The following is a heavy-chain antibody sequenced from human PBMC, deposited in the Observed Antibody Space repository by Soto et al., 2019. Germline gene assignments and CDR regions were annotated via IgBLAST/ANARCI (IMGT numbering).Heavy chain of an antibody. Sequence: PGGSLRLSCAASGFTFSSYGMHWVRQAPGXXXXXXXXXSYDGSNKYYADSVKGRFTISXXNSXXXLYXXXXXXRXEDTAVYYCANLRITIFGVVTIPSYYYYYGMDVWGQGTTVTVSS. CDR2: XSYDGSNK. V-gene: IGHV3-30*18. CDR3: ANLRITIFGVVTIPSYYYYYGMDV. CDR1: GFTFSSYG. D-gene: IGHD3-3*01. J-gene: IGHJ6*02.